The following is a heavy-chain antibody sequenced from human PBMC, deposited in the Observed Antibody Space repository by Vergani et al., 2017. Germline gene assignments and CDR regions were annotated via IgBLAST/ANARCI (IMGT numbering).Heavy chain of an antibody. CDR2: ISGSGGST. CDR3: AKDRKSYSSSSRGFDY. D-gene: IGHD6-6*01. Sequence: EVQLVESGGGLVKPGGSLRLSCAASGFTFSSYSMNWVRQAPGKGLEWVSAISGSGGSTYYADSVKGRFTISRDNSKNTLYLQMNSLRAEDTAVYYCAKDRKSYSSSSRGFDYWGQGTLVTVSS. V-gene: IGHV3-23*04. CDR1: GFTFSSYS. J-gene: IGHJ4*02.